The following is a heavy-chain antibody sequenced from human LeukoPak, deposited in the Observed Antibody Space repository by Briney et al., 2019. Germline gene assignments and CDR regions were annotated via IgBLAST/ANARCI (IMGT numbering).Heavy chain of an antibody. CDR3: ARRSYSSGWYQEDYFDY. D-gene: IGHD6-19*01. V-gene: IGHV4-39*01. Sequence: SETLSLTCTVSGGSIGSSSYYWGWIRQPPGKGLEWIGSIYYSGSTYYNPSLKSRVTISVDTSKNQFSLKLSSVTAADTAVYYCARRSYSSGWYQEDYFDYWGQGTLVTVSS. CDR2: IYYSGST. J-gene: IGHJ4*02. CDR1: GGSIGSSSYY.